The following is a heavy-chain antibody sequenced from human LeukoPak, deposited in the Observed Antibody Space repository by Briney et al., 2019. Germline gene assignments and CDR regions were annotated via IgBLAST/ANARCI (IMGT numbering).Heavy chain of an antibody. CDR3: ARGGYPAKGKFDY. D-gene: IGHD5-12*01. CDR2: IKVDGSEK. J-gene: IGHJ4*02. CDR1: GFTFSSYR. Sequence: GGSLRPSCAASGFTFSSYRMSWVRQTPGKGLEWVANIKVDGSEKYYVDSVKGRFTISRDNAKNSLYLQMNSLRAEDTAVYYCARGGYPAKGKFDYWGQGTLVTVSS. V-gene: IGHV3-7*01.